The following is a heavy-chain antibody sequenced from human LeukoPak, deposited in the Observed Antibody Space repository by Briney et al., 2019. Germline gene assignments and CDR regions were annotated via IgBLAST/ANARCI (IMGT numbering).Heavy chain of an antibody. CDR3: AREAGYNWNYGRVPNYYYYYMDV. CDR1: GGSISSYY. J-gene: IGHJ6*03. Sequence: SETLSLTCTVSGGSISSYYWSWIRQPAGKGLEWIGRIYTSGSANYNPSLKSRVTMSVDTSKNQFSLKLSSVTAADTAVYYCAREAGYNWNYGRVPNYYYYYMDVWGKGTTVTVSS. V-gene: IGHV4-4*07. CDR2: IYTSGSA. D-gene: IGHD1-7*01.